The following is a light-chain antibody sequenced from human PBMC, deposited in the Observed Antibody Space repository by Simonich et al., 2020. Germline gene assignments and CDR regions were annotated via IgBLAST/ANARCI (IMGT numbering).Light chain of an antibody. Sequence: IVMTQSPDSLAVSLGERATINCKSSQSVLYSSNNKNYLAWYQQKPGQPPKLLIYWASTRESGVPDRLSGSGSGTDFTLTISSLQAEDVAVYYCQQYYSTPHTFGQGTKLEIK. J-gene: IGKJ2*01. CDR1: QSVLYSSNNKNY. CDR3: QQYYSTPHT. CDR2: WAS. V-gene: IGKV4-1*01.